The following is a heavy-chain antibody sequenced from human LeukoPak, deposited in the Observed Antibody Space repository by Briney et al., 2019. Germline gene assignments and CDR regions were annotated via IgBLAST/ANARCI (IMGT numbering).Heavy chain of an antibody. CDR2: IYYSGST. CDR3: ARTVGDSSGYYFVYYYYYYMDV. CDR1: GFTFSSYS. D-gene: IGHD3-22*01. Sequence: LRLSCAASGFTFSSYSMNWVRQHPGKGLEWLGYIYYSGSTYYNPSLKSRVTISVDTSKNQFSLKLSSVTAADTAVYYCARTVGDSSGYYFVYYYYYYMDVWGKGTTVTVSS. J-gene: IGHJ6*03. V-gene: IGHV4-31*02.